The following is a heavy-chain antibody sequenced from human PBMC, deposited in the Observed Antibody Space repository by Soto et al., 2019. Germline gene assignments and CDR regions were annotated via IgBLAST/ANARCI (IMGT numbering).Heavy chain of an antibody. CDR1: GGTFSSYT. V-gene: IGHV1-69*02. J-gene: IGHJ6*02. D-gene: IGHD3-10*01. CDR3: ARGGTGTPLALNYYYYGMDV. CDR2: IIPILGIA. Sequence: QVQLVQSGAEVKKPGSSVKVSCKASGGTFSSYTISWVRQAPGQGLEWMGRIIPILGIANYAQKFQGRVTITADKSTSTAYMELSRLRSEDTAVYYCARGGTGTPLALNYYYYGMDVWGQGTTVTVSS.